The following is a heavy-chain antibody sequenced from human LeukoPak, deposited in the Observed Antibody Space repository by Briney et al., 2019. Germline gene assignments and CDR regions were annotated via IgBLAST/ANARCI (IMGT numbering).Heavy chain of an antibody. Sequence: PGRSLRLSCAASGFTFSSYAMHWVRQAPGKGLEWVAVISYDGSNKYYADSVKGRFTISRDNARNSLYMEMNDLIAEDTAFYYCARGENGSFDHWGQGTLVIVSS. CDR1: GFTFSSYA. CDR2: ISYDGSNK. D-gene: IGHD3-10*01. CDR3: ARGENGSFDH. V-gene: IGHV3-30-3*01. J-gene: IGHJ4*02.